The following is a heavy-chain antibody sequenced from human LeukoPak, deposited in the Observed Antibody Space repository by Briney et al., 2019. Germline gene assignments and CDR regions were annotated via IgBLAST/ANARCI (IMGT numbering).Heavy chain of an antibody. Sequence: SETLSLTCTVSGGSISSSSYYWGWIRQPPGKGLEWIGSIYYSGSTYYNPSLKSRVTISVDTSKNQFSLKLSSVTAADTAVYYCARLGLSSGYYYTWRRYYFDYWGQGTLVTVSS. CDR2: IYYSGST. CDR3: ARLGLSSGYYYTWRRYYFDY. V-gene: IGHV4-39*01. D-gene: IGHD3-22*01. J-gene: IGHJ4*02. CDR1: GGSISSSSYY.